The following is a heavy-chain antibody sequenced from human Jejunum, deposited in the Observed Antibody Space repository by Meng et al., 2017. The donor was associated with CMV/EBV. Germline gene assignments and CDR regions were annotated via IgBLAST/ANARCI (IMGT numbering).Heavy chain of an antibody. J-gene: IGHJ4*02. CDR2: INDSGGAT. CDR1: GFSFSSYV. D-gene: IGHD6-13*01. Sequence: SGFSFSSYVLKWVRQAPGRGLEWVSLINDSGGATNYADSVKGRFTVSRDNSKNTLYLQINSLRGEDTAVHSCAKDPDSSGWYRLDSWGQGTLVTVSS. V-gene: IGHV3-23*01. CDR3: AKDPDSSGWYRLDS.